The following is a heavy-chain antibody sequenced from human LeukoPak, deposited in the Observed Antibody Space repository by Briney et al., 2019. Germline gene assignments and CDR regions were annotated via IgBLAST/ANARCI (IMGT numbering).Heavy chain of an antibody. CDR2: IYYSGST. CDR3: ARSIVLMVYAVFDI. J-gene: IGHJ3*02. V-gene: IGHV4-59*01. CDR1: GGSISSYY. D-gene: IGHD2-8*01. Sequence: SSETLSLTCTVSGGSISSYYWSWIRQPPGKGLEWIGYIYYSGSTNYNPSLKSRVTISVDTSKNQFSLKLSSVTAADTAVYYCARSIVLMVYAVFDIWGQGTMVTVS.